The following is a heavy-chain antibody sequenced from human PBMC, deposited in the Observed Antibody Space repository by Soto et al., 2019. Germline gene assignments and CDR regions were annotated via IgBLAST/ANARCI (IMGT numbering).Heavy chain of an antibody. CDR2: ISGHNGNT. CDR1: GYTFTNHG. CDR3: ARDLYPLAYYFDY. V-gene: IGHV1-18*01. J-gene: IGHJ4*02. Sequence: QVQLVQSGAEVKKPGASVKVSCKASGYTFTNHGISWVRQAPGQGLEWLGWISGHNGNTKYAQRLQGRVTMTTDTSTSTVYMELRSLKSDDTAVYYCARDLYPLAYYFDYWGQGTLVTVSS.